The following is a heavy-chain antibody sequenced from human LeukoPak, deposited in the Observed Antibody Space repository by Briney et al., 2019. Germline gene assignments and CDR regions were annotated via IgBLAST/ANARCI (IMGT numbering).Heavy chain of an antibody. D-gene: IGHD5-18*01. V-gene: IGHV3-53*01. CDR2: IYSGGGT. Sequence: GGSLRLSCAASGFTVSSNYMSWVRQAPGKGLEWVSVIYSGGGTYYADSVKGRFTISSDNSKNTLYLQMNNLRVEDTAVYYCARDGSGGYRNRGVFDIWGQGTMVTVSS. CDR1: GFTVSSNY. J-gene: IGHJ3*02. CDR3: ARDGSGGYRNRGVFDI.